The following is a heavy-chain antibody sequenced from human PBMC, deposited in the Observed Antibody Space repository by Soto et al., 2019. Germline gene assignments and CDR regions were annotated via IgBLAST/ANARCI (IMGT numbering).Heavy chain of an antibody. CDR2: IYYAGST. CDR3: ARHFSVDYFDY. Sequence: SETLSLTCAVSGGSISSSNWWSWIRQPPGRGLEWIGFIYYAGSTKYNPSLNSRVTISVDRSKNQFSLKLSSVTAADTAVYYCARHFSVDYFDYWGQGALVTVSS. CDR1: GGSISSSNW. J-gene: IGHJ4*02. V-gene: IGHV4-59*08.